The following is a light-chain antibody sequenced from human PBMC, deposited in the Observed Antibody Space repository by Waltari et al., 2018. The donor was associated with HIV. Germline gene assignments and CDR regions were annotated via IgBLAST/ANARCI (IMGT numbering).Light chain of an antibody. CDR3: NSYTISSTWM. V-gene: IGLV2-14*03. Sequence: QSALTHPDSESAPPGQSVTIYCPGTLNNVATYPCVSWYQHPPGKAPKLIIDDVKSRPSGVSSRCSGSKSGSTASLTIAGLDDDDEAYYYCNSYTISSTWMFGGGTKLTVL. CDR2: DVK. CDR1: LNNVATYPC. J-gene: IGLJ3*02.